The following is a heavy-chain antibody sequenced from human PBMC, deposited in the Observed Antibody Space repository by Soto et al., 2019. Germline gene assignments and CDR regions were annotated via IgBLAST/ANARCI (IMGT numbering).Heavy chain of an antibody. Sequence: GGSLRLSCAASGFTFSSYSMNWVRQAPGKGLEWVSYISSSSSTIYYADSVKGRFTISRDNAKNSLYLQMNSLRAEDTAVYYCAREGDYDFWSGYSDDAFDIWGQGTMVTVSS. CDR1: GFTFSSYS. D-gene: IGHD3-3*01. CDR3: AREGDYDFWSGYSDDAFDI. V-gene: IGHV3-48*01. CDR2: ISSSSSTI. J-gene: IGHJ3*02.